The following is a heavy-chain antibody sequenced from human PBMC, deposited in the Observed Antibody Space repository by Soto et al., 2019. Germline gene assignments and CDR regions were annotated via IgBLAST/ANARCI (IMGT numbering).Heavy chain of an antibody. J-gene: IGHJ1*01. CDR2: INPNSGGT. D-gene: IGHD2-2*01. V-gene: IGHV1-2*02. CDR1: GYTFTGYY. Sequence: ASVKVSCKASGYTFTGYYMHWVRQAPGQGLEWMGWINPNSGGTNYAQKFQGRVTMTRDTSISTAYMELSRLRSDDTAVYYCARDHHIGVVPVAGRYFQHWGQGTLVTVSS. CDR3: ARDHHIGVVPVAGRYFQH.